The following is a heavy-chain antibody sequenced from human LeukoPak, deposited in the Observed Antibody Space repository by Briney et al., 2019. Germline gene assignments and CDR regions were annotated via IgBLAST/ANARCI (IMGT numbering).Heavy chain of an antibody. J-gene: IGHJ4*02. D-gene: IGHD1-26*01. CDR2: ISPNSGDT. V-gene: IGHV1-2*02. Sequence: GASVKVSCKASGGTFSSYAISWVRQAPGQGLEWMRWISPNSGDTRCAQKFQGRVTMTRGTSINTAYMELSSLRPDDTALYYCVREPGGSSPFDYWGQGTLVTVSS. CDR3: VREPGGSSPFDY. CDR1: GGTFSSYA.